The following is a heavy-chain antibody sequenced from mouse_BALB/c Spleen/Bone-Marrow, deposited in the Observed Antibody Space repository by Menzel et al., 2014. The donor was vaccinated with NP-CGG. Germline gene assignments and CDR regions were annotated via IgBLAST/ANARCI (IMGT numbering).Heavy chain of an antibody. CDR2: ISSGGSYT. J-gene: IGHJ2*01. Sequence: EVQVVESGGGLVKPGGSLKLSCAASRFTFXNYAMSWVRRTPEKRLEWVATISSGGSYTYYPDSVKGRFTISRDNAQNTLYLQMSSLRSEDTAMYFCARQENWALDYWGQGTTLTVSS. CDR1: RFTFXNYA. CDR3: ARQENWALDY. D-gene: IGHD4-1*01. V-gene: IGHV5-9-3*01.